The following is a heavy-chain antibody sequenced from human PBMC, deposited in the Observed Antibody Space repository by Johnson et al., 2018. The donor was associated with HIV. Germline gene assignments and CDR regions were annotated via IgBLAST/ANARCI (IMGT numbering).Heavy chain of an antibody. J-gene: IGHJ3*02. CDR3: VREPRPQNAFDI. Sequence: QVQLVESGGGVVQPGRSLRLSCAASGFTFSSYAMHWVRQAPGKGLEWVAVISYDGSNKYYAASVKGRFTISRDNSKNTLYLQMNSRSAEDTAVYYCVREPRPQNAFDIWGQGTMVTVSS. CDR1: GFTFSSYA. V-gene: IGHV3-30*04. CDR2: ISYDGSNK.